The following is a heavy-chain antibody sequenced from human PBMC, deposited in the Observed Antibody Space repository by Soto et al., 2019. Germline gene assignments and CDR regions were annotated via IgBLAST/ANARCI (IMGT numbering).Heavy chain of an antibody. V-gene: IGHV3-23*01. CDR2: ISGSGGST. J-gene: IGHJ4*02. CDR1: GFTFSSYA. D-gene: IGHD3-10*01. CDR3: AKEKALWFGTFLSY. Sequence: EVQLLESGGGLVQPGGSLRLSCAASGFTFSSYAMSWVRQAPGKGLEWVSAISGSGGSTYYADSVKGRFTITRDNSKNTLELQMTSLRAEDTAVYYCAKEKALWFGTFLSYWGQGTLVTFSS.